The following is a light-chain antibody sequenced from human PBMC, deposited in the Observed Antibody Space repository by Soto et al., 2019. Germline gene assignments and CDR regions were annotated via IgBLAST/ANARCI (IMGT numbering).Light chain of an antibody. CDR2: DAS. J-gene: IGKJ2*01. V-gene: IGKV3-11*01. Sequence: EIVLTQSPATLSLSPGERATLSCRASQSVSSSLAWYQQKPGQAPRLLMYDASNRATGIPARFSGSGSGTDFTLTISSLEPEDFAAYYCQQRSNWPPTFGQGTKLEIK. CDR3: QQRSNWPPT. CDR1: QSVSSS.